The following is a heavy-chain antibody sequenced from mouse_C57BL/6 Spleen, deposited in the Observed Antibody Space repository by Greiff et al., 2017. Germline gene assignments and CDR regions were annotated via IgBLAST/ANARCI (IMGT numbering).Heavy chain of an antibody. CDR3: AIIGSSYGYFDV. D-gene: IGHD1-1*01. CDR2: IHPSDSDT. J-gene: IGHJ1*03. Sequence: VQLQQPGAELVKPGASVKVSCKASGYTFTSYWMHWVKQRPGQGLEWIGRIHPSDSDTNYNQKFKGKATLTVDKSSSTAYMQLCSLTSKDSAVYYCAIIGSSYGYFDVWGTGTTVTVSS. CDR1: GYTFTSYW. V-gene: IGHV1-74*01.